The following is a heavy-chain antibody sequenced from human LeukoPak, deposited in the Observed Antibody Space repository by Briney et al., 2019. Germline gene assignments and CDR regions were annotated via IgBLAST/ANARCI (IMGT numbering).Heavy chain of an antibody. CDR2: ISYDGSNK. V-gene: IGHV3-30*04. D-gene: IGHD1-1*01. Sequence: GGSLPLPGPSSGFPFSSYVMHGVRQAPGKGLEWVAVISYDGSNKYYADSVKGRFTISRDNSQNTLYLQMNSLRAEDTAVYYCARGCLVYNANMDDWGKGTLVTVSS. CDR1: GFPFSSYV. J-gene: IGHJ4*02. CDR3: ARGCLVYNANMDD.